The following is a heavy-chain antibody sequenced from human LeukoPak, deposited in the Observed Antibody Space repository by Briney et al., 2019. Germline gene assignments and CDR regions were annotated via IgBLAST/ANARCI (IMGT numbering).Heavy chain of an antibody. CDR1: GFSLSTTEVA. CDR3: AHSYIVMEAFNI. CDR2: IHWDDDK. Sequence: SGPTLVNPTQTLTLTYTFSGFSLSTTEVAVGWFRQPPGKALEWLALIHWDDDKRYNPSLTSRLTVTKDSSKNQVVLTMSNMDPVDTATYHCAHSYIVMEAFNIWGQGTMVTVSS. J-gene: IGHJ3*02. V-gene: IGHV2-5*02. D-gene: IGHD2-15*01.